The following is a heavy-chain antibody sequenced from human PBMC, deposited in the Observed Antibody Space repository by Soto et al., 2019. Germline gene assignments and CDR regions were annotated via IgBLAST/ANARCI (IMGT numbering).Heavy chain of an antibody. D-gene: IGHD2-21*01. V-gene: IGHV4-59*08. J-gene: IGHJ4*02. CDR3: ARHLIY. CDR1: GGSISSSY. Sequence: SETLSLTCTVSGGSISSSYWSWIRQPPGKGLEWIGYIYDSGSTYYNSSLKSRVTMSVDTSKNQFSLKLSSVTAADTAVYYCARHLIYWGQGTPVTVSS. CDR2: IYDSGST.